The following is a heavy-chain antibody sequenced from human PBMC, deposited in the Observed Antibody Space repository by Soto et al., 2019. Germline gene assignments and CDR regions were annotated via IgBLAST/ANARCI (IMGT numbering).Heavy chain of an antibody. CDR1: GYTFTSYD. CDR2: MNPNSGNT. CDR3: ARGFLGTVTTVADY. D-gene: IGHD4-17*01. J-gene: IGHJ4*02. V-gene: IGHV1-8*01. Sequence: QVQLVQSGAEVKKPGASVKVSCKASGYTFTSYDINWVRQATGQGLEWMGWMNPNSGNTGYAQKLQGRGTMTRNTSIITAYMELSSLRSEDTAVYYCARGFLGTVTTVADYWGQGTLVTVSS.